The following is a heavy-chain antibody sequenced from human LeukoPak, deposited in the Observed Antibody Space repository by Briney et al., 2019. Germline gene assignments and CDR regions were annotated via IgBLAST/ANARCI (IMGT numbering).Heavy chain of an antibody. Sequence: ASVKVSCKASGYTFTSYAMHWVRQAPGQRLEWMGWINAGNGNTKYSQEFQGRVTITRDTSASTAYMELSSLRSEDMAMYYCARTSTSRAFDIWGQGTMVTVSS. J-gene: IGHJ3*02. CDR3: ARTSTSRAFDI. D-gene: IGHD2-2*01. V-gene: IGHV1-3*03. CDR1: GYTFTSYA. CDR2: INAGNGNT.